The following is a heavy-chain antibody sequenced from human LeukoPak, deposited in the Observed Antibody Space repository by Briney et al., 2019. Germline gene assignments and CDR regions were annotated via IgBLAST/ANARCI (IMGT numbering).Heavy chain of an antibody. V-gene: IGHV3-48*01. CDR1: GFTFSSYS. CDR3: ARGGSSDY. Sequence: GGSLRLSCAASGFTFSSYSMNWVRQAPGKGLEWVSYISGSSSTIYYADSVKGRFTISRDNAKNSLYLQMNSLRAEDTAVYYCARGGSSDYWGQGTLVTVSS. D-gene: IGHD3-10*01. J-gene: IGHJ4*02. CDR2: ISGSSSTI.